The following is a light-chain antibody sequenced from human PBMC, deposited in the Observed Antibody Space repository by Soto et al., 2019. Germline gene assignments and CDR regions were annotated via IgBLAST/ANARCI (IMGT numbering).Light chain of an antibody. V-gene: IGKV3-20*01. CDR1: QSVTSSY. CDR3: QHYGTSLWT. Sequence: EIVLTQSPGTLSLSPGERATLSCRASQSVTSSYLAWYQQKPGQAPRLLIYDASNRATGIPDRFSGSGSGTAFTLTISRVEPEDFAVYYCQHYGTSLWTFGQGTKVEIK. J-gene: IGKJ1*01. CDR2: DAS.